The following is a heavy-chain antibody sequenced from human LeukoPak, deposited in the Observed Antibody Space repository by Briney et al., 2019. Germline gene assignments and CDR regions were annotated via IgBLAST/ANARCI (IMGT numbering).Heavy chain of an antibody. Sequence: SETLSLICGVSGVSISSTNWWTWVRQPPGKGLEWIGEVHLDGRTNYNPSLQSRLTMSVDFSENHISLKLTSVTAADTAVYYCVGGTYYGGDYWGQGTLVTVSS. CDR1: GVSISSTNW. V-gene: IGHV4-4*02. CDR3: VGGTYYGGDY. D-gene: IGHD1-26*01. J-gene: IGHJ4*02. CDR2: VHLDGRT.